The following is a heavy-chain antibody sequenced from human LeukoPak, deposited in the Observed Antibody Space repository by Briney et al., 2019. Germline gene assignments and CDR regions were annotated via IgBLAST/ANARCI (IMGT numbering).Heavy chain of an antibody. CDR3: ARDYRITMVRGVHY. Sequence: SETLSLTCTVSGYSISSGYYWGWIRQPPGKGLEWIGSIYHSGSTYYNPSLKSRVTISVDTSKNQFSLKLSSVTAADTAVYYCARDYRITMVRGVHYWGQGTLVTVSS. CDR2: IYHSGST. J-gene: IGHJ4*02. CDR1: GYSISSGYY. D-gene: IGHD3-10*01. V-gene: IGHV4-38-2*02.